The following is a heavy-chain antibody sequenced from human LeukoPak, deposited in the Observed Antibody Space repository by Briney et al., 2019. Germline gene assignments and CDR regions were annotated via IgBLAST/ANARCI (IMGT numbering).Heavy chain of an antibody. CDR2: IRYDGSNK. D-gene: IGHD3-22*01. CDR3: AKALNYYDSRPIDY. CDR1: GFTFSSYG. J-gene: IGHJ4*02. V-gene: IGHV3-30*02. Sequence: PGGSLRLSCAASGFTFSSYGMHWVRQAPGKGLERVAFIRYDGSNKYYADSVKGRFTISRDNSKNTLYLQMNSLRAEDTAVYYCAKALNYYDSRPIDYWGQGTLVTVSS.